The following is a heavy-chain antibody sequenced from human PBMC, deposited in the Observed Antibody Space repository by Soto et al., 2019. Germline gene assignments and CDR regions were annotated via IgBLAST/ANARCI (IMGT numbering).Heavy chain of an antibody. V-gene: IGHV1-69*05. CDR1: GGTSSSYA. CDR2: IIPIFGTV. Sequence: SVKVSCKASGGTSSSYAISWMRQAAGQGLEWMGVIIPIFGTVNYAQKFQGRVTMTSDASTRTAYMELSSLRSEDTGVYYCASSFHYDYMDVWGKGTTVTVPS. J-gene: IGHJ6*03. CDR3: ASSFHYDYMDV.